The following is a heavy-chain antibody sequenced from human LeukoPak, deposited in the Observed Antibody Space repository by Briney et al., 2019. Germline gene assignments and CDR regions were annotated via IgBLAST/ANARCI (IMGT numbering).Heavy chain of an antibody. Sequence: QPGGSLRLSCAASGFTFSTYAMHWVRQAPDKGLEWVALIWDDGTNRHADSVKGRFTISRDNSKNTLYLQMNSLRAEDTAVYYCAGEDVSRSDSDAFDIWGQGTMVTVSS. J-gene: IGHJ3*02. CDR2: IWDDGTNR. CDR1: GFTFSTYA. CDR3: AGEDVSRSDSDAFDI. D-gene: IGHD3-3*01. V-gene: IGHV3-33*01.